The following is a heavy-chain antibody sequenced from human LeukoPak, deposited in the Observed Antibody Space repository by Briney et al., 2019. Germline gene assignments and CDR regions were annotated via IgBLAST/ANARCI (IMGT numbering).Heavy chain of an antibody. J-gene: IGHJ3*02. CDR1: RYSFTNYW. CDR3: AKSYDSSGYYSSAFDI. D-gene: IGHD3-22*01. CDR2: IYPGDSDT. V-gene: IGHV5-51*01. Sequence: GEFLKISCKGSRYSFTNYWIGLVRQMPGEGLEWMGIIYPGDSDTRYSPSLQGQVTISADKSISTAYLQWSSLKASDTAMYYCAKSYDSSGYYSSAFDIWGQGTMVTVSS.